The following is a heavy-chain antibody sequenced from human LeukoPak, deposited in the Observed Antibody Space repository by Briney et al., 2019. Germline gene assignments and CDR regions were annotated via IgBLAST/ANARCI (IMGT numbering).Heavy chain of an antibody. CDR3: ARDLYSSGWYVSDY. J-gene: IGHJ4*02. D-gene: IGHD6-19*01. CDR2: ITSSSSYI. Sequence: GGSLRLSCAASGFTLSTYTMNWVRQAPRKGLEWVSSITSSSSYIYYAHSVKGRFTISRDNAKNSLYLQMNSLRAEDTAVYYCARDLYSSGWYVSDYWGQGTLVTVSS. CDR1: GFTLSTYT. V-gene: IGHV3-21*01.